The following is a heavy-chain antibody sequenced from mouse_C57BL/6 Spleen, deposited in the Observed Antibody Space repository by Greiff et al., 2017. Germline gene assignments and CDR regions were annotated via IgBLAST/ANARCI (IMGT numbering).Heavy chain of an antibody. V-gene: IGHV1-81*01. CDR3: AILITTVVEFDY. CDR2: FYPRSGNT. D-gene: IGHD1-1*01. Sequence: VQLVESGAELARPGASVKLSCKASGYTFTSYGISWVKQRTGQGLEWIGEFYPRSGNTYYNQKFKGKATLTADKSSSTAYMELLSLTSEDSAVDYCAILITTVVEFDYWGQGTTLTVSS. CDR1: GYTFTSYG. J-gene: IGHJ2*01.